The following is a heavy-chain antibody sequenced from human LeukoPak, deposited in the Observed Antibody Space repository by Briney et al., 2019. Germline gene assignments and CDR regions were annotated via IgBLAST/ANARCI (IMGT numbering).Heavy chain of an antibody. V-gene: IGHV3-20*04. Sequence: GGSLRLSCAASGFTFDDYGMSWVRQAPGKGLEWVSGINWNGGSTGYADSVKGRFTISRDNAKNSLYLQMNSLRAEDTALYYCAGGSSGYDYVWGSYRNAFDIWGQGTMVTVSS. J-gene: IGHJ3*02. D-gene: IGHD3-16*02. CDR2: INWNGGST. CDR1: GFTFDDYG. CDR3: AGGSSGYDYVWGSYRNAFDI.